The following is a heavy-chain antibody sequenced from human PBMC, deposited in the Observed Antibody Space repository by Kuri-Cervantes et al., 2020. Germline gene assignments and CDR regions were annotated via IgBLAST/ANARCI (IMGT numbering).Heavy chain of an antibody. J-gene: IGHJ4*02. CDR1: GFTFSRYW. V-gene: IGHV3-7*01. D-gene: IGHD3-22*01. CDR3: AKDYYDTSGAY. Sequence: GGSLRLSCAASGFTFSRYWMSWVRQAPGKGLEWVANIKQDGSEKYYVDSVKGRFTISRDNAKNSLYLQMNSLRAEDTAVYYCAKDYYDTSGAYWGQGTLVTVSS. CDR2: IKQDGSEK.